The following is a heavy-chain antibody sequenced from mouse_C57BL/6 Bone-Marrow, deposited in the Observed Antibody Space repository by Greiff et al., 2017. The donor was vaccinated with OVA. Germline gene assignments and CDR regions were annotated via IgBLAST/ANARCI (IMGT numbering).Heavy chain of an antibody. CDR2: IDPSDSYT. CDR1: GYTFTSYW. J-gene: IGHJ3*01. CDR3: ARGGFAY. V-gene: IGHV1-50*01. Sequence: QVQLQQPGAELVKPGASVKLSCKASGYTFTSYWMQWVKQRPGQGLEWIGEIDPSDSYTNYNQKFKGKSTLTVDKSSSTAYMQLSSLTSEDSAVYYCARGGFAYWGQGTLVTVSA.